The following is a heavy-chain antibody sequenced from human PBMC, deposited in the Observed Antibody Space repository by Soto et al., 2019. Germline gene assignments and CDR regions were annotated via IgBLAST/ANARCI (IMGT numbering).Heavy chain of an antibody. J-gene: IGHJ4*02. D-gene: IGHD6-13*01. CDR1: GFTFTNYA. CDR3: ARGAGSSAAGRF. Sequence: GGSLRLSCAASGFTFTNYAMNWVRQAPGKGPEWVSAISDSAGTTYYADSVKGRFTISRDNSKNTVDLQMNSLRADDTAVYYCARGAGSSAAGRFWGQGTQVTVSS. CDR2: ISDSAGTT. V-gene: IGHV3-23*01.